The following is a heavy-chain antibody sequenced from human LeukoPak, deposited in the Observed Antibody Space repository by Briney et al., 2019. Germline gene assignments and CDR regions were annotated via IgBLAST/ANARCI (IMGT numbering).Heavy chain of an antibody. CDR3: ARGFQGGNGY. CDR1: GGSISSSSYY. J-gene: IGHJ4*02. D-gene: IGHD4-23*01. Sequence: KPSETPSLTCTVSGGSISSSSYYWSWIRQPPGKGLEWIGYIYYSGSTYYNPSLKSRVTISVDTSKNQFSLKLSSVTAADTAVYYCARGFQGGNGYWGQGTLVTVSS. CDR2: IYYSGST. V-gene: IGHV4-30-4*08.